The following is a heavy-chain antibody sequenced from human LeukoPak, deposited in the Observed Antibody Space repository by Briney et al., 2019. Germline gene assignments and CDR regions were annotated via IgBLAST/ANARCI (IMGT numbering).Heavy chain of an antibody. CDR3: AKTRDILTGYSNIYYYYGMDV. V-gene: IGHV3-23*01. D-gene: IGHD3-9*01. CDR1: GFTFSSYA. Sequence: GGSLRLSCAASGFTFSSYAMSWVRQAPGKGLEWVSAISGSGGSTYYADSVKGRFTISRDNSKNTLYLQMNSLRAEDTAVYYCAKTRDILTGYSNIYYYYGMDVWGQGTTVTVSS. CDR2: ISGSGGST. J-gene: IGHJ6*02.